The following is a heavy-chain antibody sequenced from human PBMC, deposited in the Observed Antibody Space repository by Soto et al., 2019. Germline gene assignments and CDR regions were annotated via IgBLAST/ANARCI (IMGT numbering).Heavy chain of an antibody. CDR1: GGSISSGGYS. D-gene: IGHD3-10*01. J-gene: IGHJ4*02. CDR2: IYHSGST. Sequence: QLQLQESGSGLVKPSQTLSLTCAVSGGSISSGGYSWSWIRQPPGKGLEWIGYIYHSGSTYYNPSLNSRVTISVDRSTNQFSLKLSSVTAADTAVYYCARAIGWFGELLGGYYFDYWGQGTLVTVSS. V-gene: IGHV4-30-2*01. CDR3: ARAIGWFGELLGGYYFDY.